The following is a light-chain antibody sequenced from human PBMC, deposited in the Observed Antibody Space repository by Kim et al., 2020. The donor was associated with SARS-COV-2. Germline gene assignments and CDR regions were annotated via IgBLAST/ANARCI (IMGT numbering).Light chain of an antibody. CDR3: HQYATAPRT. V-gene: IGKV3-20*01. Sequence: APGERATRSCRASQYVTNNYLAWYQQKPGQAPRLLIYGASSRATGIPDRISGSGSGTDFTLIIWRLEPEDFAVYYCHQYATAPRTFGQGTKVDIK. CDR1: QYVTNNY. J-gene: IGKJ1*01. CDR2: GAS.